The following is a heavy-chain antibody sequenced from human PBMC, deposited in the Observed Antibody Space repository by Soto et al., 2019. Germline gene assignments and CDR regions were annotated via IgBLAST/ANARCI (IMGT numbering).Heavy chain of an antibody. V-gene: IGHV3-23*01. D-gene: IGHD2-15*01. Sequence: EGQLLESGGGLVQPGGSLRLSCAASGFTFSRYAMSWVRQAPGKGLEWGSAISGSGGSTWYLDSVKGRFTVSRDHSKNTRYLQMISLRAEDTAVYYCAKCSGYSCYRFDSGGQGTLVTASP. CDR3: AKCSGYSCYRFDS. CDR2: ISGSGGST. CDR1: GFTFSRYA. J-gene: IGHJ4*02.